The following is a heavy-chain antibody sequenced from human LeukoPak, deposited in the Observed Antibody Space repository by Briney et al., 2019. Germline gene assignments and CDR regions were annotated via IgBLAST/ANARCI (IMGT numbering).Heavy chain of an antibody. V-gene: IGHV3-30*02. CDR3: AKAKTLDY. J-gene: IGHJ4*02. CDR2: IHYDGSPK. Sequence: GGSLRLSCAASGFTFTSYGMHWVRQAPGKGLEWVAFIHYDGSPKYYADSVKGRFTISRDTSKNTLYLQMNSQTTEDTAVYYCAKAKTLDYWGQGTLVTVSS. CDR1: GFTFTSYG.